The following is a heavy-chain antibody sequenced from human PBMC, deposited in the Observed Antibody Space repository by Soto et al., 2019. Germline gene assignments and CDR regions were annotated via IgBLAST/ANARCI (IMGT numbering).Heavy chain of an antibody. CDR1: GGSINSYY. Sequence: PSETLSLTCTVSGGSINSYYWSWIRQPPGKGLEWIGYIYYSGSTYYNPSLKSRVTISVDTSKNQFSLKLSSVTAADTAVYYCGRAWGCSGGSCYSSNWFDPWGQGTLVTVSS. CDR3: GRAWGCSGGSCYSSNWFDP. CDR2: IYYSGST. V-gene: IGHV4-59*12. J-gene: IGHJ5*02. D-gene: IGHD2-15*01.